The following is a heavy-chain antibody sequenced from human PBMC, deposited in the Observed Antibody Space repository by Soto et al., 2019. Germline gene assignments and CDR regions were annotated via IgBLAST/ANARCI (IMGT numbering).Heavy chain of an antibody. D-gene: IGHD2-15*01. CDR3: ARDLATIPGRGGGLGSYYYYYRMDV. CDR1: GGSISSYY. J-gene: IGHJ6*02. Sequence: QVQLQESGPGLVKPSETLSLTCTVSGGSISSYYWSWIRQPAGKGLEWIGRIYTSGSTNYNPSLNSRVTMSVDTSKNQFSLKLSSVTAADTAVYYCARDLATIPGRGGGLGSYYYYYRMDVWGQGTKVTVSS. CDR2: IYTSGST. V-gene: IGHV4-4*07.